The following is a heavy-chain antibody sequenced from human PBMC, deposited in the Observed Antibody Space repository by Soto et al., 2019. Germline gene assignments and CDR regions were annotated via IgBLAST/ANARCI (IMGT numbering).Heavy chain of an antibody. J-gene: IGHJ6*02. CDR2: INPNSGGT. V-gene: IGHV1-2*04. CDR1: GYTFTGYY. Sequence: QVQLVQSGAEVKKPGASVKVSCKASGYTFTGYYMHWVRQAPGQGLEWMGWINPNSGGTNYAQKFQGWVTMTRDTSISTAYMELSRLRSDDTAVYYCARVRTTGTTAYYGMDVWGQGTTVTVSS. D-gene: IGHD1-1*01. CDR3: ARVRTTGTTAYYGMDV.